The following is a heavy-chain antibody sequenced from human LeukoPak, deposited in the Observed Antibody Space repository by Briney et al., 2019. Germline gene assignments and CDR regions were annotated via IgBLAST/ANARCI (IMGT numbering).Heavy chain of an antibody. CDR2: ISYDGGNK. J-gene: IGHJ4*02. D-gene: IGHD3-3*01. Sequence: GGSLRLSCAASGFTFSSYAMHWVRQAPGKGLEWVAVISYDGGNKYYADSVKGRFTISRDNAKNSLYLQMNSLRAEDTAVYYCARDRIGEGFWSGYYGDDYWGQGTLVTVSS. V-gene: IGHV3-30-3*01. CDR1: GFTFSSYA. CDR3: ARDRIGEGFWSGYYGDDY.